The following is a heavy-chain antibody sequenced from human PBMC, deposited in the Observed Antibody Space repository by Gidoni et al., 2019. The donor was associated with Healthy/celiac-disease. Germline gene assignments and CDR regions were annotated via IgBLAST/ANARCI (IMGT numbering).Heavy chain of an antibody. Sequence: QITLKESGPTLVKPTQTLTLNCTFSGFSLSTSGVGVGWIRQPPGKALEWLALIYWDDDKRYSPSLKSRLTISKDTSKNQVVLTMTNMDPVDTATYYCAHSAWERLMFAFDIWGQGTMVTVSS. J-gene: IGHJ3*02. CDR1: GFSLSTSGVG. CDR3: AHSAWERLMFAFDI. D-gene: IGHD1-26*01. CDR2: IYWDDDK. V-gene: IGHV2-5*02.